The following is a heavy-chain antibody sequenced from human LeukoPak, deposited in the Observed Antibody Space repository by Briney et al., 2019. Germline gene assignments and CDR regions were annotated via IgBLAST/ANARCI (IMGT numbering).Heavy chain of an antibody. CDR2: IIPMFATA. V-gene: IGHV1-69*01. CDR1: GGTFSSYA. D-gene: IGHD6-19*01. Sequence: ASVKVSCKASGGTFSSYAITWVRQAPVQGLEWMGGIIPMFATANYAQKFQGRVTITADESTTTTYMELSSLRSEDTAVYYCARDQDNSGTDYWGQGTLVTVSS. J-gene: IGHJ4*02. CDR3: ARDQDNSGTDY.